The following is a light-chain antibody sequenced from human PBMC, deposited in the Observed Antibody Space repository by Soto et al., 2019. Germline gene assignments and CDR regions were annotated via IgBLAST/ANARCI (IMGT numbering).Light chain of an antibody. J-gene: IGKJ4*01. CDR1: QSVSSN. Sequence: EIVMTQSPVTLSVSPGERAPLACMASQSVSSNLAWYQQKPGQAPRLLIYGASSRATGIPDRFSASGSGTDFTLTISRLESEDSAVYYCQHYGSSPGLTFGGGTKVDI. CDR3: QHYGSSPGLT. CDR2: GAS. V-gene: IGKV3-20*01.